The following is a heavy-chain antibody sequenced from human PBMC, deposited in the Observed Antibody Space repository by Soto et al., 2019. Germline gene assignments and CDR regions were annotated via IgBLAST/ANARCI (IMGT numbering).Heavy chain of an antibody. D-gene: IGHD1-26*01. CDR3: ARGERLRVYSDYYYYGMDV. CDR2: IIPIFGTA. Sequence: SVKVSCKASGGTFSSYAISWVRQAPGQGLEWMGGIIPIFGTANYAQKFQGRVTITADKSTSTAYMELSSLRSEDTAVYYCARGERLRVYSDYYYYGMDVWGQGTTVTVS. V-gene: IGHV1-69*06. CDR1: GGTFSSYA. J-gene: IGHJ6*02.